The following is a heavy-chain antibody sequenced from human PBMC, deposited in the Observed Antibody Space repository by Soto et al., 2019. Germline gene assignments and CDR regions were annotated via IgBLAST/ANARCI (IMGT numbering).Heavy chain of an antibody. CDR1: GFTFSSYA. D-gene: IGHD3-22*01. CDR2: ISYDGSNK. V-gene: IGHV3-30-3*01. Sequence: QVQLVESGGGVVQPGRSLRLSCAASGFTFSSYAMHWVRQAPGKGLEWVAVISYDGSNKYYADSVKGRFTISRDNSKNTLYLQMNSLRAEDTAVYYCARDDSSGYYFPNYYFDYWGQGTLVTVSS. J-gene: IGHJ4*02. CDR3: ARDDSSGYYFPNYYFDY.